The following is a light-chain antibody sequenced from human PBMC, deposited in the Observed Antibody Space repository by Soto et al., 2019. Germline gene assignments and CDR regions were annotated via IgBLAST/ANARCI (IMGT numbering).Light chain of an antibody. CDR1: SSNIGAGFD. CDR2: DNG. V-gene: IGLV1-40*01. Sequence: QSVLTQPPSVSGAPGQRVTISCTGSSSNIGAGFDVQWYQQFPGTAPKLLIYDNGKRPSGVPDRFSGSRSATSASLAITGLQAEDEADYYCQSYDSSLSGVVFGGGTDLTVL. CDR3: QSYDSSLSGVV. J-gene: IGLJ2*01.